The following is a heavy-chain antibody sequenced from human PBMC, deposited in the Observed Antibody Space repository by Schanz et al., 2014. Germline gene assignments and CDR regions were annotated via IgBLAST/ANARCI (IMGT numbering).Heavy chain of an antibody. Sequence: QVQLQESGPGLVKPSETLSLTCTVSGGSMSSFYWNWIRQPAGKGLEWIGRISTSGSTNYNPSLRSGVGMSIGTSKTHFSLRLSSLTAADTAVYYCATWRGDDSGGHGQFDYWGQGALVTVSS. J-gene: IGHJ4*02. CDR1: GGSMSSFY. CDR2: ISTSGST. D-gene: IGHD3-22*01. CDR3: ATWRGDDSGGHGQFDY. V-gene: IGHV4-4*07.